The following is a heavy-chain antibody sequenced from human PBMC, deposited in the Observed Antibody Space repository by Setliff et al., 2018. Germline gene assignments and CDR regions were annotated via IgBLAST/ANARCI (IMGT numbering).Heavy chain of an antibody. Sequence: PSETLSLTCAVYGGSFSGYYWSWIRQPPGKGLEWIGEINHSGSTNYNPSLKSRVTISVDTSKNQFSLKLSSVTAADTAVYYCARSGYYDFWSGFLNDAFDIWGQGTMVTVSS. V-gene: IGHV4-34*01. J-gene: IGHJ3*02. CDR2: INHSGST. D-gene: IGHD3-3*01. CDR3: ARSGYYDFWSGFLNDAFDI. CDR1: GGSFSGYY.